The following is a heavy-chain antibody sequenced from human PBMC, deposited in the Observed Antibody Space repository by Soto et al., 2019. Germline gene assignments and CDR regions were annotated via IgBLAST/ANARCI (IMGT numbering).Heavy chain of an antibody. CDR1: GFSLSASGVG. Sequence: QITLKESGPTLVKPTQTLTLTCTFSGFSLSASGVGVDWIRQPPGKTLEWLALLYWDDEKRYSPSLKSRLTITKDTSKNQVVLTMTNMDPVDTATYYRAHRGFENYFDYWGQGALVTVSS. V-gene: IGHV2-5*02. CDR2: LYWDDEK. J-gene: IGHJ4*02. CDR3: AHRGFENYFDY.